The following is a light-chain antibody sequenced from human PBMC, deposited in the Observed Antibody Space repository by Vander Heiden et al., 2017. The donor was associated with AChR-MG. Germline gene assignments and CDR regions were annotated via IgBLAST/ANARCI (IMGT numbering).Light chain of an antibody. CDR1: SANIGSNS. J-gene: IGLJ3*02. CDR2: SNN. V-gene: IGLV1-44*01. CDR3: AAWDDSLNGWV. Sequence: QSVLTQPPSASGTPGQRLTIPCSGSSANIGSNSVNWYQQLPGTAPKILIYSNNQRPSGVPDRFSGSKSGTSASLAISGRQSEDEADYYCAAWDDSLNGWVFGGGTKLTVL.